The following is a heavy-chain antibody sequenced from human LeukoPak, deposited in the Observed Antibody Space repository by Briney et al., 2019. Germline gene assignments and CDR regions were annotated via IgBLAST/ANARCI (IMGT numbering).Heavy chain of an antibody. CDR2: IRSKTFGGTT. V-gene: IGHV3-49*03. CDR1: GFTFGTYA. CDR3: TRYSGRTDY. D-gene: IGHD5-18*01. J-gene: IGHJ4*02. Sequence: GPSLRLSCTSSGFTFGTYAVSWFRQAPGKGLEWVAFIRSKTFGGTTEYAASVRGRFTISRDDSKSIAYLQMNSLKTEDTAVYYCTRYSGRTDYWGQGTLVSVSS.